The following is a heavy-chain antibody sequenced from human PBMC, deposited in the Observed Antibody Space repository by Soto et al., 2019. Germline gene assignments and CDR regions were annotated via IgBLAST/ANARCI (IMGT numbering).Heavy chain of an antibody. CDR2: IDPSDSQT. D-gene: IGHD1-26*01. J-gene: IGHJ5*02. CDR3: ARVGGSYSYWFDP. V-gene: IGHV5-10-1*01. CDR1: GYSFAGYW. Sequence: GESLKISCKGSGYSFAGYWITWVRQKPGKGLEWMGRIDPSDSQTYYSPSFRGHVTISATKSITTVFLQWRSLRSDDTAVYYCARVGGSYSYWFDPWGQGTLVTVYS.